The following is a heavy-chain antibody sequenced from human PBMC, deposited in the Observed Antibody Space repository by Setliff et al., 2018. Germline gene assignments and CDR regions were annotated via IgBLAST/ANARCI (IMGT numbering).Heavy chain of an antibody. J-gene: IGHJ6*03. Sequence: ASVKVSCKASGGTFSSYAISWVRQAPGQGLEWMGRIIPIFGTANYAQKFQGRVTITADKSTSTAYMELSSLRPEDTAVYYCARDCRDIVVVPAAMSNDYYYYYYMDVWGKGTTVTVSS. CDR2: IIPIFGTA. D-gene: IGHD2-2*01. V-gene: IGHV1-69*06. CDR1: GGTFSSYA. CDR3: ARDCRDIVVVPAAMSNDYYYYYYMDV.